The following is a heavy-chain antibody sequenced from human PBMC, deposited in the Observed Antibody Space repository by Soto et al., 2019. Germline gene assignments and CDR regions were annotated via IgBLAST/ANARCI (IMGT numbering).Heavy chain of an antibody. D-gene: IGHD6-6*01. CDR2: IYTAGNT. CDR1: GITVSSNY. V-gene: IGHV3-66*01. CDR3: ARVEYGKSSGAFDG. J-gene: IGHJ3*01. Sequence: GSLRLSCALSGITVSSNYMTWVRQAPGKGLEWVSVIYTAGNTYYADSVKGRFIISRDNSQNTLDLQMNSLKVDDTALYYCARVEYGKSSGAFDGWGQGTGVTVAS.